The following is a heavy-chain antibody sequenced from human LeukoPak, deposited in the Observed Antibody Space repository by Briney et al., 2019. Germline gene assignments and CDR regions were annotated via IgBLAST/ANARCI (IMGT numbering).Heavy chain of an antibody. CDR2: LKSKTGGGTT. Sequence: GGSLRLSCAASGLTFSNAWMNWVRQAPGKGLEWVGRLKSKTGGGTTEYTAPAKGRFTISRDESKNLLYLQTNSLKTEDTAVYYCTTGRRGAVFDYWGQGTLVTVSS. D-gene: IGHD6-19*01. CDR3: TTGRRGAVFDY. CDR1: GLTFSNAW. J-gene: IGHJ4*02. V-gene: IGHV3-15*01.